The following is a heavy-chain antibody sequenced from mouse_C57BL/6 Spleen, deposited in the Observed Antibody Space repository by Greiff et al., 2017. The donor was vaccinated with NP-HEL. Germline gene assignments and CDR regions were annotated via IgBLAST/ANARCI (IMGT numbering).Heavy chain of an antibody. CDR1: GFTFSSYA. J-gene: IGHJ2*01. V-gene: IGHV5-4*03. CDR3: ASGTGFDY. Sequence: EVKLVESGGGLVKPGGSLKLSCAASGFTFSSYAMSWVRQTPEKRLEWVATISDGGSYTYYPDNVKGRFTISRDNAKNNLYLQMSHLKSEDTAMYYCASGTGFDYWGQGTTLTVSS. CDR2: ISDGGSYT. D-gene: IGHD4-1*01.